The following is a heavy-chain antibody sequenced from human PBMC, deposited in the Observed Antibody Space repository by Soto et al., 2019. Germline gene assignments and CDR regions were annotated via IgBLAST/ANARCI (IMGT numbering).Heavy chain of an antibody. Sequence: EVQLVESGGGLVQPGGSLRLSCAASGFTFSSYSMNWVRQAPGKGLEWVSYISSSSSTIYYADSVKGRFTISRDNAKNSLYLQMNSLRDEDTAVYYCARDGPQPYIAARRGWFDPWGQGTLVTVSS. CDR1: GFTFSSYS. CDR3: ARDGPQPYIAARRGWFDP. CDR2: ISSSSSTI. D-gene: IGHD6-6*01. V-gene: IGHV3-48*02. J-gene: IGHJ5*02.